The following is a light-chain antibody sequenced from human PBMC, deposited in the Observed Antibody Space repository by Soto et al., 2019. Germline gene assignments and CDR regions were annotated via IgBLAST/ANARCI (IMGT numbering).Light chain of an antibody. Sequence: EIVLTQSPGTLSLSPEERATLSCRASQSVSSSYLAWYQQKPGQAPRLLIYGASSRATGIPDRFSGSGSGTDFTLTISRLEPEGFAVYYCHQYGSSPLTFGGGTKVEIK. CDR1: QSVSSSY. CDR3: HQYGSSPLT. CDR2: GAS. J-gene: IGKJ4*01. V-gene: IGKV3-20*01.